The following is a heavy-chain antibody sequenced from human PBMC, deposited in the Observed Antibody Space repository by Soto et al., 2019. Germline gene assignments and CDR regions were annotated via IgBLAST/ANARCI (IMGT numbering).Heavy chain of an antibody. D-gene: IGHD2-15*01. CDR1: GFTFSSYA. CDR3: AKRRGAGGHFDY. Sequence: SLRLSCAASGFTFSSYAMGWVRQGPGKGLEWVAVVSIGGSTHYADSVRGRFTISRDDSKNTLSLQMNSLPAEDTAVYFCAKRRGAGGHFDYWGQGALVTVSS. J-gene: IGHJ4*02. V-gene: IGHV3-23*01. CDR2: VSIGGST.